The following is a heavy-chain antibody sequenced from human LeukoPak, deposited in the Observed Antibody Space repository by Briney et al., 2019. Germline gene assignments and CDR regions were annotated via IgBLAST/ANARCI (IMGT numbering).Heavy chain of an antibody. CDR3: AKDLRISIAAAGPLLDP. Sequence: AGSLSLSCAASGFTFSSYAMSWLRQAPGKELEWVSALSGSGGSTYYADSVKGRFTISRDNCKNTLYLQMNSLRAEDTAVYYCAKDLRISIAAAGPLLDPWGEGTLVTVSS. CDR1: GFTFSSYA. D-gene: IGHD6-13*01. J-gene: IGHJ5*02. V-gene: IGHV3-23*01. CDR2: LSGSGGST.